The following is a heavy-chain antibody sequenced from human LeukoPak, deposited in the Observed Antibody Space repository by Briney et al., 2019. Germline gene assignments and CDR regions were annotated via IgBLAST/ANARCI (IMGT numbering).Heavy chain of an antibody. D-gene: IGHD6-19*01. CDR3: AREQWLVPNWIDS. V-gene: IGHV3-30*04. J-gene: IGHJ5*01. CDR2: ISSDGSNQ. Sequence: GGSLRLSCAASRLPFNTFSMHWVRQAPGRGLEWVAVISSDGSNQYYADSVKGRFTISRDNSKNTLYLQMNSLRAEDTAVYYCAREQWLVPNWIDSWGQGTLVTVSS. CDR1: RLPFNTFS.